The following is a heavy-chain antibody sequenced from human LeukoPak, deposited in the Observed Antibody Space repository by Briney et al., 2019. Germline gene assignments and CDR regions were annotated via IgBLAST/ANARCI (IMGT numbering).Heavy chain of an antibody. CDR3: ARKGLRLLDWLSEYFFDY. CDR2: IYYSGST. J-gene: IGHJ4*02. CDR1: GGSISSSSYY. V-gene: IGHV4-39*01. Sequence: SETLSLTCTVSGGSISSSSYYWGWIRQPPGKGLEWIGSIYYSGSTYYNPSLKSRVTISVDTSKNQFTLKLRSVTAADTAVYYCARKGLRLLDWLSEYFFDYWGQGNVVTVSS. D-gene: IGHD3-3*01.